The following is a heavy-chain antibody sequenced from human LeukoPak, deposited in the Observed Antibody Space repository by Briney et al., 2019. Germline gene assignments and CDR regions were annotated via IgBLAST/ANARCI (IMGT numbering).Heavy chain of an antibody. CDR1: GGSISSYY. V-gene: IGHV3-11*01. Sequence: LSLTCTVSGGSISSYYMSWIRQASGKGLEWVSYISSSGSTIYYADSVKGRFTISRDNAKNSLFLQMNSLRAEDTAVYYCARDLRSYYDSSGYLTEWGQGTLVTVSS. CDR3: ARDLRSYYDSSGYLTE. J-gene: IGHJ4*02. CDR2: ISSSGSTI. D-gene: IGHD3-22*01.